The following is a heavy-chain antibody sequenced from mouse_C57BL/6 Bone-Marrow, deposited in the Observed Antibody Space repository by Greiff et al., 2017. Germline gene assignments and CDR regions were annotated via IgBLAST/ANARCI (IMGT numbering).Heavy chain of an antibody. V-gene: IGHV5-4*01. J-gene: IGHJ2*01. CDR1: GFTFSSYA. CDR3: ARDPTTVVAPYFAY. Sequence: EVKLMESGGGLVKPGGSLKLSCAASGFTFSSYAMSWVRQTPEKRLEWVATISDGGSYTYYPDNVKGRFTISRDNAKNNLYLQMSHLKSEDTAMYYCARDPTTVVAPYFAYWGQGTTLTVSS. CDR2: ISDGGSYT. D-gene: IGHD1-1*01.